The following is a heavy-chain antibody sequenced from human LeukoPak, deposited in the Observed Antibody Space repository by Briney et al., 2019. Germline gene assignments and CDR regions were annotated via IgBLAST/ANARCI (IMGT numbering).Heavy chain of an antibody. D-gene: IGHD2-2*01. CDR2: IIPIFGTA. CDR3: ARDSVVPAAIFNY. CDR1: GGTFSSYA. V-gene: IGHV1-69*01. J-gene: IGHJ4*02. Sequence: SVKVSCKASGGTFSSYAISWVRQAPGQGLEWMGGIIPIFGTANYAQKFQGRVTITADESTSTAYMELSSLRSEDTAVYYCARDSVVPAAIFNYWGQGTLVTVSS.